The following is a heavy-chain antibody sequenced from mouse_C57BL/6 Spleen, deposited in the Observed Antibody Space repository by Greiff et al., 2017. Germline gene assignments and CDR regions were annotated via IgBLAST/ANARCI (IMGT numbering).Heavy chain of an antibody. J-gene: IGHJ2*01. V-gene: IGHV2-5*01. Sequence: QVQLQQSGPGLVQPSQSLSITCTVSGFSLTSYGVHWVRQSPGKGLEWLGVIWRGGSTDYNAAFMSRLSITKDNSKSQVFFKMNSLQADDTAIYYCAKNSHYYDYDFDYWGQGTTLTVSS. D-gene: IGHD2-4*01. CDR1: GFSLTSYG. CDR3: AKNSHYYDYDFDY. CDR2: IWRGGST.